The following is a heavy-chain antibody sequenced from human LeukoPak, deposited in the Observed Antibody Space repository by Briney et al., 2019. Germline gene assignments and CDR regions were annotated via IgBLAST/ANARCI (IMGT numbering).Heavy chain of an antibody. CDR3: AKFGAIAAAGTGFDY. Sequence: GGSLSFYGAASGFTCSTFAMRWLRQAPGKGLKWVSASSGSGGSTYYADSVKGRFTISRDNSKNTLYLQMNSLRAEDTAVYYCAKFGAIAAAGTGFDYWGQGTLVTVSS. CDR1: GFTCSTFA. V-gene: IGHV3-23*01. J-gene: IGHJ4*02. D-gene: IGHD6-13*01. CDR2: SSGSGGST.